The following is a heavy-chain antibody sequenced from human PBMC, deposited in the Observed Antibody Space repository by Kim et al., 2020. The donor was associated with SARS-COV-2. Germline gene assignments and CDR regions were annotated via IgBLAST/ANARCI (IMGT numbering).Heavy chain of an antibody. V-gene: IGHV3-48*03. D-gene: IGHD4-4*01. J-gene: IGHJ4*02. CDR3: ARGPNYSPFDY. Sequence: ADSGGGRFTISRDNDKNSLYRQMNSLRAEDTAVYYCARGPNYSPFDYWGQGTLVTVSS.